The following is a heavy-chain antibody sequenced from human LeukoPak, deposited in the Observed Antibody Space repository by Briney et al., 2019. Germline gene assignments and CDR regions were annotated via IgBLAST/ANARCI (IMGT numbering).Heavy chain of an antibody. D-gene: IGHD5-24*01. J-gene: IGHJ4*02. Sequence: PGGSLRLSCAASGFTFSDYYISWIRQAPGKGLEWVSYISSASSYTNYADSVKGRFTISRDNAKNSLYLQMNSLRAEDTAVYYCARGRDGYNWIDYWGQGTLVTVSS. CDR2: ISSASSYT. CDR3: ARGRDGYNWIDY. V-gene: IGHV3-11*06. CDR1: GFTFSDYY.